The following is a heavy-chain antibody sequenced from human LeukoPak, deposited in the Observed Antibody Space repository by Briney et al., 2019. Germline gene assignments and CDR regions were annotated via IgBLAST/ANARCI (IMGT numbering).Heavy chain of an antibody. V-gene: IGHV3-30-3*01. CDR3: ARQVSSWKYYFDY. D-gene: IGHD6-13*01. CDR1: GFTLSGYA. CDR2: ISYDGSNK. J-gene: IGHJ4*02. Sequence: PGGPLRPSCAASGFTLSGYAMHWVGKAPAKGLEWVAVISYDGSNKYYADSVKGRFTISRDNSKNTLYLQMNSLRAEDTAVYYCARQVSSWKYYFDYWGQGTLVTVSS.